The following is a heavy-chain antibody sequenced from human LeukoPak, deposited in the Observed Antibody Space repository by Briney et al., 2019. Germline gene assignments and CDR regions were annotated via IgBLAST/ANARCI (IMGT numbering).Heavy chain of an antibody. CDR1: GGSFSGYC. Sequence: SETLSLTCDVYGGSFSGYCWSWIRQPPEKGLEWIGEINHSGSTNYNPSLKSRVTISVDTSKNQFSLKLSSVTAADTAVYYCARDPAYCGGDCYRPRWDYYYYMDVWGKGTTVTVSS. V-gene: IGHV4-34*01. CDR3: ARDPAYCGGDCYRPRWDYYYYMDV. D-gene: IGHD2-21*02. CDR2: INHSGST. J-gene: IGHJ6*03.